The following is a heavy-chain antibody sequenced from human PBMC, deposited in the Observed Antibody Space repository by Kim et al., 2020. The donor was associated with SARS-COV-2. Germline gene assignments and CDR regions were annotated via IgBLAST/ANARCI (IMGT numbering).Heavy chain of an antibody. Sequence: SETLSLTCAVYGGSFSGYYWSWIRQPPGKGLEWIGEINHSGSTNYNPSLKSRVTISVDTSKNQFSLKLSSVTAADTAVYYCARDRLRYFDWFGEHLDYWGQGTLVTVSS. V-gene: IGHV4-34*01. CDR3: ARDRLRYFDWFGEHLDY. CDR1: GGSFSGYY. CDR2: INHSGST. D-gene: IGHD3-9*01. J-gene: IGHJ4*02.